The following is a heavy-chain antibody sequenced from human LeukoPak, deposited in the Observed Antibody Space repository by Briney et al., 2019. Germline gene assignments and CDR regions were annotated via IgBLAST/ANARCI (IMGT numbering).Heavy chain of an antibody. D-gene: IGHD3-10*01. J-gene: IGHJ6*02. CDR1: GGSISSGGYY. CDR3: ARTYGGYYYGMDV. CDR2: ITNSGST. Sequence: SETLSLTCTVSGGSISSGGYYWSWIRQHPGKGLEWLGYITNSGSTYYNPSLKSRVTISVDTSKNQFSLKLSSVSAADTAVYYCARTYGGYYYGMDVWGQGTTVTVSS. V-gene: IGHV4-31*03.